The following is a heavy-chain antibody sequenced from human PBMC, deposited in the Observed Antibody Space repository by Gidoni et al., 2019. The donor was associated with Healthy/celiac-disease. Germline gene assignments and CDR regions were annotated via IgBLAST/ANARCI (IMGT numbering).Heavy chain of an antibody. Sequence: EVQLVQSGAEVKKPGESRRSSCKGSGYSFTSYCISWVRQMPGKGLEWMGRIDPSNSYTNYLPSFQGHVTISADKSISTAYLQLSSLKASDTAMYYCARRLVVPAANDAFDIWGQGTMVTVSS. CDR1: GYSFTSYC. D-gene: IGHD2-2*01. V-gene: IGHV5-10-1*03. CDR3: ARRLVVPAANDAFDI. CDR2: IDPSNSYT. J-gene: IGHJ3*02.